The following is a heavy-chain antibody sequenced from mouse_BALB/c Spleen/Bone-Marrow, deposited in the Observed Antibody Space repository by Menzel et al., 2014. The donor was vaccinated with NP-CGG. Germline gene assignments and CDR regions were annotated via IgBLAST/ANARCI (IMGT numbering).Heavy chain of an antibody. D-gene: IGHD2-1*01. V-gene: IGHV5-6-3*01. J-gene: IGHJ2*01. CDR2: INSNGGST. Sequence: EVQVVESGGGLVQPGGSLKLSRAASGFTFSSYGMSWVRQTPDKRLELVASINSNGGSTYYPDSVKGRFTISRDNAKKTLSLQMSSLKSEDTAVYYCARGNYGNYVDYFDYWGQGTTLTVSS. CDR3: ARGNYGNYVDYFDY. CDR1: GFTFSSYG.